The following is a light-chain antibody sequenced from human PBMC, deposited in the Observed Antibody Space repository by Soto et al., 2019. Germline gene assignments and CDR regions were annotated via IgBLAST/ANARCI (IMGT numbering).Light chain of an antibody. CDR3: QQWRSLLALT. J-gene: IGKJ5*01. V-gene: IGKV3-11*01. CDR2: YAT. Sequence: EIVLTQSPATLSLSPGERATLSFRATQSVSTYLAWYHQKAGQTPRLLIYYATNRTPGIPARFSGSGSGTDFPVTIRRLYAVHFAGYHWQQWRSLLALTFGQGTGLEIK. CDR1: QSVSTY.